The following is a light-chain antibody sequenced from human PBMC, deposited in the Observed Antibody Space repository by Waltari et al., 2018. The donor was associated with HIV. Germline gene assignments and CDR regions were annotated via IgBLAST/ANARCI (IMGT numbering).Light chain of an antibody. J-gene: IGLJ3*02. V-gene: IGLV2-14*01. CDR2: EVS. CDR1: SGLRHYNS. CDR3: SSYISSASPE. Sequence: QSALTQPASVSGSPGPSITISCTGTSGLRHYNSVSWYQHHPGKAPKVIIYEVSNRPSGVSSRFSGSISGNTASLTISGLQAEDEADYFCSSYISSASPEFGGGTKVTVL.